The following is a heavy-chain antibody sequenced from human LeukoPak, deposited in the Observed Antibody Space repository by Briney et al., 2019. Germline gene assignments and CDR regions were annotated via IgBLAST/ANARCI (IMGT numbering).Heavy chain of an antibody. CDR2: ISSSSSYI. Sequence: GGSLRLSCAASGFTFSSYSMNWVRQAPGKGLEWVSSISSSSSYIYYADSVKGRFTISSDNAKNSLYLQMNSLRAEDTAVYYCASGGEDIVVVPADMFDYWGQGTLVTVSS. D-gene: IGHD2-2*01. J-gene: IGHJ4*02. V-gene: IGHV3-21*01. CDR3: ASGGEDIVVVPADMFDY. CDR1: GFTFSSYS.